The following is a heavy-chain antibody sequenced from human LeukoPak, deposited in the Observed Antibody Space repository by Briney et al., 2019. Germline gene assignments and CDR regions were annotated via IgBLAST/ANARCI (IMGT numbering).Heavy chain of an antibody. CDR2: IYPGDSDT. V-gene: IGHV5-51*01. CDR1: GYNFTKYW. CDR3: ARGRVGTTRVDADY. Sequence: RGESLKISCKGSGYNFTKYWIGWVRQMPGKGLEWMGIIYPGDSDTRYRPSSQGQVTISADESITTAYLQWTSLTASDSAMYYCARGRVGTTRVDADYWGQGTLVTVSS. D-gene: IGHD1-26*01. J-gene: IGHJ4*02.